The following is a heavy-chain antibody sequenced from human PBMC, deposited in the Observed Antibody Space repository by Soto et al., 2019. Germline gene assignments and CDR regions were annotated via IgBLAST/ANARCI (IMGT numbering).Heavy chain of an antibody. CDR3: ATLPPRIEVTVLPIPT. CDR1: GGSFSGYY. Sequence: PXXTLSLPFAVYGGSFSGYYWRWILQPPGKGLEWIGYIYYSGSTNYNPSLKSRVTISVDTSKNQFSLKLSSVTAADTAVYYCATLPPRIEVTVLPIPTWGQGALVTVSS. D-gene: IGHD2-15*01. CDR2: IYYSGST. V-gene: IGHV4-59*12. J-gene: IGHJ5*02.